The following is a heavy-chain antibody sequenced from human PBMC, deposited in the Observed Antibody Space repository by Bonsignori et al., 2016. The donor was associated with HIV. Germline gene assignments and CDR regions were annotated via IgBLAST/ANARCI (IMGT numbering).Heavy chain of an antibody. CDR3: ARDKRWELLPSY. CDR2: INPNSGGT. Sequence: VRQAPRQGLEWMGWINPNSGGTNYAQKFQGRVTMTRDTSISTAYMELSRLRSDDTAVYYCARDKRWELLPSYWGQGTLVTVSS. V-gene: IGHV1-2*02. D-gene: IGHD1-26*01. J-gene: IGHJ4*02.